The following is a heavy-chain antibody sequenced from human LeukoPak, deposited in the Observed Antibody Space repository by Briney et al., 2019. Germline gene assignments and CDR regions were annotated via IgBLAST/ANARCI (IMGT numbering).Heavy chain of an antibody. Sequence: LETLSLTCAVYGGSFSGYYWSWIRQPPGKGLEWIGYIYYSGSTNYNPSLKSRVTISVDTSKNQFSLKLSSVTAADTAVYYCARHGGNYGPFDYWGQGTLVTVSS. CDR1: GGSFSGYY. CDR2: IYYSGST. V-gene: IGHV4-59*08. CDR3: ARHGGNYGPFDY. J-gene: IGHJ4*02. D-gene: IGHD4-11*01.